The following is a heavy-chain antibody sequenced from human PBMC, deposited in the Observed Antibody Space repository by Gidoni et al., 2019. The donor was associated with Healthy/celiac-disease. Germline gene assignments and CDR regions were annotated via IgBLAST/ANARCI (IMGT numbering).Heavy chain of an antibody. J-gene: IGHJ4*02. CDR1: GGSFSGYY. CDR2: INHSGST. Sequence: QVQLQQWGAGLLKPSETLSLTCAVYGGSFSGYYWSWIRQPPGKGLEWIGEINHSGSTNYNPSLKSRVTISVDTSKNQFSLKLSSVTAADTAVYYCARGLFRVPAAIDYWGQGTLVTVSS. D-gene: IGHD2-2*02. CDR3: ARGLFRVPAAIDY. V-gene: IGHV4-34*01.